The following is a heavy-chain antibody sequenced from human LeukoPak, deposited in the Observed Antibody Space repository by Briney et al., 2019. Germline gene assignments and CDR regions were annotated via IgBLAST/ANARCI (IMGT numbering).Heavy chain of an antibody. J-gene: IGHJ6*02. Sequence: SETLSLTCTVSGGSISSSSYYWGWIRQPPGKGLEWIGNISYSGSTYYNPSLKSRVTISVDTSKNQFSLKLSSVTAADTAVYYCARALFSKSYYYYGMDVWGQGTTVTVSS. V-gene: IGHV4-39*07. CDR2: ISYSGST. CDR1: GGSISSSSYY. CDR3: ARALFSKSYYYYGMDV.